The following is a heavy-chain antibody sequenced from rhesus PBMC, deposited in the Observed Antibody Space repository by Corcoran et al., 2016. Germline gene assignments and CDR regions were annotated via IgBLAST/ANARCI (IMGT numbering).Heavy chain of an antibody. Sequence: EVQLVETGGGLVQPGGSLKLSCAASGFTFSSYGMSWVRQAPGKGLEWVSAINSGGGSTSYADSVKGRFNISRYNSKNTLSLQMNSLRAEDTAVYYCANNRGYFDYWGQGVLVTVSS. CDR2: INSGGGST. CDR1: GFTFSSYG. J-gene: IGHJ4*01. CDR3: ANNRGYFDY. V-gene: IGHV3S5*01.